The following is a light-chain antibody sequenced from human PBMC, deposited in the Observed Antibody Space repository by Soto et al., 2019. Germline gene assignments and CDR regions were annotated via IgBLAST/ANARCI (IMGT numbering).Light chain of an antibody. Sequence: EIVMTQSPATLSVSPGERATLSCRASQSVSSNLAWYLQKPGQAPRLLIYAASTRATGIPARFSGSASGTEITLTISILQSEDFAVYYCQQYNNWPLTFGGGTKVEIK. J-gene: IGKJ4*01. V-gene: IGKV3-15*01. CDR3: QQYNNWPLT. CDR2: AAS. CDR1: QSVSSN.